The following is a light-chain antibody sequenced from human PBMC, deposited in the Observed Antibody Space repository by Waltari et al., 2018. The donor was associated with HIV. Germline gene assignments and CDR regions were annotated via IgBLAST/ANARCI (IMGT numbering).Light chain of an antibody. J-gene: IGLJ3*02. CDR3: QSVDSTDTLEV. CDR2: KDT. Sequence: SYELTQPPSLSVFPGQTARITCSVVALSKQFVFWYQQKPGKAPALVIYKDTERPSEIPERVCGSSSGTTVTLTISGGQAEDEADYYCQSVDSTDTLEVFGGGTKLTVL. CDR1: ALSKQF. V-gene: IGLV3-25*03.